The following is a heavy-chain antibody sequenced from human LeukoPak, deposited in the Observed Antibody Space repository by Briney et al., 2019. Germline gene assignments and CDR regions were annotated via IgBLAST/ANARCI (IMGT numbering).Heavy chain of an antibody. J-gene: IGHJ6*02. D-gene: IGHD3-3*01. Sequence: SETLSLTCTVSGGSISSSSYYWGWIRQPPGKGLEWIGSIYYSGSTYYNPSLKSRVTISVDTSKNQFSLKLSSVTAADTAVYYCARHPDFWGGYYGSYYYYGMDVWGQGTTVTVSS. CDR1: GGSISSSSYY. CDR3: ARHPDFWGGYYGSYYYYGMDV. V-gene: IGHV4-39*01. CDR2: IYYSGST.